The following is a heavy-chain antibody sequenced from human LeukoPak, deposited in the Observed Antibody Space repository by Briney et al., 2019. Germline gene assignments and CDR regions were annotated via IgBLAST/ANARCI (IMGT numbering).Heavy chain of an antibody. J-gene: IGHJ5*02. CDR2: IYSGGST. CDR1: GFTFSSYW. V-gene: IGHV3-53*01. Sequence: GGSLRLSCAVSGFTFSSYWMSWVRQAPGKGLEWVSVIYSGGSTYYADSVKGRFTISRDNSKNTLYLQMNSLRAEDTAVYYCARAPGKTIWFDPWGQGTLVTISS. D-gene: IGHD1-1*01. CDR3: ARAPGKTIWFDP.